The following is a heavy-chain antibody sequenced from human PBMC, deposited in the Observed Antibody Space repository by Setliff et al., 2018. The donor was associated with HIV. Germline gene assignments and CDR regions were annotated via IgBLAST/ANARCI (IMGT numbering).Heavy chain of an antibody. CDR3: ARRITGLDAFDI. Sequence: ASVKVSCKASGYTFTSYDINWVRQATGQGLEWMGWMNPNSGNTGYAQKFQGRVTMTRNTSISTAYMELNSLRSEDTAVYYCARRITGLDAFDIWGQGTMVTVSS. CDR1: GYTFTSYD. D-gene: IGHD2-8*02. V-gene: IGHV1-8*02. J-gene: IGHJ3*02. CDR2: MNPNSGNT.